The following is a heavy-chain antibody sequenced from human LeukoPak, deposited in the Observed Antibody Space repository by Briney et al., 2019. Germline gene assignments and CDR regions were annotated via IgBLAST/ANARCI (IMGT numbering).Heavy chain of an antibody. V-gene: IGHV3-21*01. CDR2: ISSSSSSI. D-gene: IGHD3-22*01. CDR3: ARSRGYYYDFVDY. CDR1: GFIFTNAC. J-gene: IGHJ4*02. Sequence: GGSLRLSCTASGFIFTNACMNWVRQAPGKGLEWVSSISSSSSSIYYAASVKGRFTISRDNAKNSLYLQMNSLRDEDTAVYYCARSRGYYYDFVDYWGQGTLVTVSS.